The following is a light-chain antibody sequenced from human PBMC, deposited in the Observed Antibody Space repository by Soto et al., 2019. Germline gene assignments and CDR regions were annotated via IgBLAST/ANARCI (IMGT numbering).Light chain of an antibody. CDR3: QQYDSWRYT. CDR2: GAS. V-gene: IGKV3-15*01. Sequence: EIVMTQYPASLSVSPGERATLSCRASQSVSRTLAWYQQKPGQAPRLLIYGASTRATGIPARFSGRGSGTDFTLTISSMQSEDFAVYYCQQYDSWRYTFGQGTKVDIK. CDR1: QSVSRT. J-gene: IGKJ2*01.